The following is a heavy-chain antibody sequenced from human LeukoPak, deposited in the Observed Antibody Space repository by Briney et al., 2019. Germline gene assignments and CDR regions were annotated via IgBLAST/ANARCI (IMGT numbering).Heavy chain of an antibody. J-gene: IGHJ6*03. D-gene: IGHD2-2*01. Sequence: SVKVSCKASGGTFSSYAISWVRQAPGQGLEWMGGIIPISGTANYAQKFQGRVTITADESTSTAYMELSSLRSEDTAVYYCARVDCSSTSCYDYYYYYMDVWGKGTTVTVSS. CDR1: GGTFSSYA. V-gene: IGHV1-69*01. CDR3: ARVDCSSTSCYDYYYYYMDV. CDR2: IIPISGTA.